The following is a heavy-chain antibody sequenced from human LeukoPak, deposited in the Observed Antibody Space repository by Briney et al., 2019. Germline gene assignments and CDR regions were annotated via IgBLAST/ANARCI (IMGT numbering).Heavy chain of an antibody. CDR3: AREGDSSVYYDY. CDR1: GVTFSGYY. J-gene: IGHJ4*02. CDR2: IHHSGST. V-gene: IGHV4-34*01. Sequence: SETLSLTCAVSGVTFSGYYLSWIRQPPGKGLEWIAEIHHSGSTNYNPSLKIRVTISVDTSKTQFSLKLSSVTAADTAVYYCAREGDSSVYYDYWGQGTLVTASS. D-gene: IGHD3-22*01.